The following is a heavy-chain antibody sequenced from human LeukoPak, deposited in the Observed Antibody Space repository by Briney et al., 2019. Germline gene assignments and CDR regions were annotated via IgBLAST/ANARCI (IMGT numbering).Heavy chain of an antibody. CDR3: ASSHKGAAVEDY. CDR1: GYTFTSYY. J-gene: IGHJ4*02. V-gene: IGHV1-2*02. Sequence: TSVKVSCKASGYTFTSYYMHWVRQAPGQGLEWMGWINPNSGGTNYAQKFQGRVTMTRDTSISTAYMELSRLRSDDTAVYYCASSHKGAAVEDYWGQGTLVTVSS. CDR2: INPNSGGT. D-gene: IGHD6-13*01.